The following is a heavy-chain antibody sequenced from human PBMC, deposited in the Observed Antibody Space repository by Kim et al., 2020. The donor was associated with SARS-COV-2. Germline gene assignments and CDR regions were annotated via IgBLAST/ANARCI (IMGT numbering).Heavy chain of an antibody. J-gene: IGHJ4*02. Sequence: GGSLRLSCAASGFTFSSYAMHWVRQAPGKGLEWVAVISYDGSNKYYADSVKGRFTISRDNSKNTLYLQMNSLRAEDTAVYYCARDLEAYYYDSSGPKYWGQGTLVTVSS. V-gene: IGHV3-30-3*01. CDR3: ARDLEAYYYDSSGPKY. CDR1: GFTFSSYA. D-gene: IGHD3-22*01. CDR2: ISYDGSNK.